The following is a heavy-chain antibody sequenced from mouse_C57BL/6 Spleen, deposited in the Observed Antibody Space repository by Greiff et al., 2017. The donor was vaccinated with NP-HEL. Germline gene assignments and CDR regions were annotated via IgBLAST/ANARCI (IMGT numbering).Heavy chain of an antibody. CDR1: GFTFSSYA. J-gene: IGHJ4*01. V-gene: IGHV5-9-1*02. D-gene: IGHD2-3*01. CDR3: TREGNDGPMDY. CDR2: ISSGGDYI. Sequence: EVHLVESGEGLVKPGGSLKLSCAASGFTFSSYAMSWVRQTPEKRLEWVAYISSGGDYIYFADTVKGRFTISRDNARNTLYLQMSSLKSEDTAMYYCTREGNDGPMDYWGQGTSVTVSS.